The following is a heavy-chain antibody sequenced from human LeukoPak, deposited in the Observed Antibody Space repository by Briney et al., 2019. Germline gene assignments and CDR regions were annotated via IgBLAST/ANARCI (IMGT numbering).Heavy chain of an antibody. CDR2: MYYSGNT. D-gene: IGHD4-17*01. Sequence: SETLSLTCTVSGGHVSSSNYYWGWIRQSPGKGLEWIGSMYYSGNTYHNPSLKSRVTISVDTSKNQFSLKLSSVTAADTAVYYCARHRRTVTTPYYMDVWGKGTTVTVSS. V-gene: IGHV4-39*01. CDR1: GGHVSSSNYY. CDR3: ARHRRTVTTPYYMDV. J-gene: IGHJ6*03.